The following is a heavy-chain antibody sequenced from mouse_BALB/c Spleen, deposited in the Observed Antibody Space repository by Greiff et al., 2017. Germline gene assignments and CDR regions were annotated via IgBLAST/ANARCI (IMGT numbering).Heavy chain of an antibody. CDR1: GFTFSSYA. CDR2: ISSGGST. J-gene: IGHJ4*01. CDR3: AFITTATNAMDY. V-gene: IGHV5-6-5*01. Sequence: EVKLVESGGGLVKPGGSLKLSCAASGFTFSSYATSWVRQTPEKRLEWVASISSGGSTYYPDSVKGRFTISRDNARNILYLQMSCLRSEDTAIYYCAFITTATNAMDYWGQGTSVTVSS. D-gene: IGHD1-2*01.